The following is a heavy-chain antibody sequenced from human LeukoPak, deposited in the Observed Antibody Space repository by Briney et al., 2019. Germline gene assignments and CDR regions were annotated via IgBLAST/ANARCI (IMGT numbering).Heavy chain of an antibody. CDR3: ARAGLYYEGAFDI. V-gene: IGHV4-34*01. CDR2: INHSGST. D-gene: IGHD2-8*01. Sequence: SETLSLTCAVYGGSFSGYYWSWIRQPPGKGLERIGEINHSGSTNYNPSLKSRVTISVDTSKNQFSLKLSSVTAADTAVYYCARAGLYYEGAFDIWGQGTMVTVSS. CDR1: GGSFSGYY. J-gene: IGHJ3*02.